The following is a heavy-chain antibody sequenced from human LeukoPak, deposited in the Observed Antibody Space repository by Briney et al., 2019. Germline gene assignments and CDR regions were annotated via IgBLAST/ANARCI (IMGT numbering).Heavy chain of an antibody. CDR1: GFTFSSYS. CDR2: ISSSSSTI. J-gene: IGHJ4*02. D-gene: IGHD3-16*01. V-gene: IGHV3-48*01. CDR3: AKDYAVGSIDY. Sequence: GGSLRLSCAASGFTFSSYSMNWVRQAPGKGLEWVSYISSSSSTIYYADSVRGRFTISRDNSKNTVFLQMNSLRAEDSAVYYCAKDYAVGSIDYWGQGTLVTVSS.